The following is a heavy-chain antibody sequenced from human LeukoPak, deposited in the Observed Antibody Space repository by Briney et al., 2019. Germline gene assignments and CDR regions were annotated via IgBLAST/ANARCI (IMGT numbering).Heavy chain of an antibody. CDR3: AGPYSSSWYGPPNSGYYYYYGMDA. CDR2: IYYSGST. D-gene: IGHD6-13*01. Sequence: PSETLSLTCTVSGGSISSYYWSWIRQPPGKGLEWIGYIYYSGSTNYNPSLKSRVTISVDTSKNQFSLKLSSVTAADTAVYYCAGPYSSSWYGPPNSGYYYYYGMDAWGQGTTVTVSS. CDR1: GGSISSYY. V-gene: IGHV4-59*08. J-gene: IGHJ6*02.